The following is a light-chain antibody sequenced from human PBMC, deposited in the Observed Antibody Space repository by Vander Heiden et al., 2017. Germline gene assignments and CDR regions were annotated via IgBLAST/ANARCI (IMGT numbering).Light chain of an antibody. Sequence: SYVVTQPPPVSVAPGQTARITCGGDNIEAKSVHWYQQKAGRAPVLVVYDDSDRPSGIPERFSGSNSGNTATLTITRVEAGDEADYFCQVWDSTSDHFVIFGGGTRLAVL. CDR2: DDS. V-gene: IGLV3-21*02. CDR3: QVWDSTSDHFVI. CDR1: NIEAKS. J-gene: IGLJ2*01.